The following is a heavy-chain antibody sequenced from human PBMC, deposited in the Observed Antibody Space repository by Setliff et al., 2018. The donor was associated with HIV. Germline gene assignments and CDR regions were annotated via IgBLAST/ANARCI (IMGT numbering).Heavy chain of an antibody. CDR3: GRGTLYGVSDY. D-gene: IGHD3-3*01. V-gene: IGHV1-69*11. CDR2: LIPALGEP. Sequence: SVKVSCKASGYTFTNYVINWVRQAPGQGLEWVGSLIPALGEPHYAQSVQGRAAITADDSTHTAYLELVNLRSDDTATYYCGRGTLYGVSDYWGPGTLVTVSS. J-gene: IGHJ4*02. CDR1: GYTFTNYV.